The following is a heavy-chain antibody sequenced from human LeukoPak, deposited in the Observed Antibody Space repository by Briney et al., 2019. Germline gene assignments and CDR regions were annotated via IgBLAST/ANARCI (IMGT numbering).Heavy chain of an antibody. D-gene: IGHD3-3*01. CDR3: ATQKGPTYYDFRSGYETPYFDY. J-gene: IGHJ4*02. CDR1: GGSISSGDYY. CDR2: IYYSGST. Sequence: SQTLSLTCTVSGGSISSGDYYWSWIRQPPGKGLEWIGYIYYSGSTYYNPSLKSRVTISVDTSKNQFSLKLSSVTAADTAVYYCATQKGPTYYDFRSGYETPYFDYWGQGTLVTVSS. V-gene: IGHV4-30-4*01.